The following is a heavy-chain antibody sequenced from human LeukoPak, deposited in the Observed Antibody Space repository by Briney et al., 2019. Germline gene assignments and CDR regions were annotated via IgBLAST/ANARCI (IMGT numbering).Heavy chain of an antibody. Sequence: PSETLSLTCAVYGGSFSSYYWSWIRQPPGKGLEWIGEVYHGGSTNYNPSLKSRVTISVDKSKNQFSLKLNSVTAADTAVYYCAKWSVGATRGFDYWGQGTLVTVSS. CDR2: VYHGGST. V-gene: IGHV4-34*01. CDR3: AKWSVGATRGFDY. J-gene: IGHJ4*02. CDR1: GGSFSSYY. D-gene: IGHD2-15*01.